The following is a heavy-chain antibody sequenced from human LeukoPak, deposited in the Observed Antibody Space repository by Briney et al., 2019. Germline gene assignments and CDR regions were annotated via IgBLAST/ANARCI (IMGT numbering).Heavy chain of an antibody. J-gene: IGHJ4*02. D-gene: IGHD6-13*01. CDR3: AREGIRIAAAGTGFDY. CDR2: IYTSGST. CDR1: GGSISSSSYY. Sequence: SETLSLTCTVSGGSISSSSYYWGWIRQPAGKGLEWIGRIYTSGSTNYNPSLKSRVTMSVDTSKNQFSLKLSSVTAADTAVYYCAREGIRIAAAGTGFDYWGQGTLVTVSS. V-gene: IGHV4-61*02.